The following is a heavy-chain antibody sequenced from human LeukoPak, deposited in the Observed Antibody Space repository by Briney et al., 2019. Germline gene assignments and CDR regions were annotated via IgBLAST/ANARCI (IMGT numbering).Heavy chain of an antibody. V-gene: IGHV3-23*01. CDR2: ISGSGGST. CDR3: AKDLTVNSRPAGFDY. D-gene: IGHD4-17*01. Sequence: GGSLRLSCAASGFTFSSYGMSWVRQAPGKGLEWVSAISGSGGSTYYADSVKGRFTISRDNSKNTLYLQMNSLRAEDTAVYYCAKDLTVNSRPAGFDYWGQGTLVTVSS. CDR1: GFTFSSYG. J-gene: IGHJ4*02.